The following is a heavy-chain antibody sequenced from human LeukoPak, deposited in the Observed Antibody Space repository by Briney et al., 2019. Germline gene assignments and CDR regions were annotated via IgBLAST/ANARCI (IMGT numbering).Heavy chain of an antibody. D-gene: IGHD4-11*01. V-gene: IGHV1-69*05. CDR1: GGTFSSYA. CDR2: IIPIFGTA. J-gene: IGHJ6*03. CDR3: ARSLSNYEGYYYYMDV. Sequence: ASVKVSCKASGGTFSSYAISWVRQAPGQGLEWMGGIIPIFGTANYAQKFQGRVTITTDESTSTAYMELSSLRSEDTAVYYCARSLSNYEGYYYYMDVWGKGTTVTVSS.